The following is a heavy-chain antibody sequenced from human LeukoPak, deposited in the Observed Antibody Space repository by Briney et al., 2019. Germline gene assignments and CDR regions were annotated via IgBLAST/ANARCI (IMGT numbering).Heavy chain of an antibody. D-gene: IGHD3-10*01. CDR3: ARDPPGPGSYYDY. J-gene: IGHJ4*02. CDR1: GYSITTGYY. CDR2: IYHSGST. Sequence: PSETLSLTFTVSGYSITTGYYWGWIRQPPGKGLEWIGSIYHSGSTYYNPSLKSRVTISVDTSKNQFSLKLSSVTAADTAVYYCARDPPGPGSYYDYWSQGTLVTVSS. V-gene: IGHV4-38-2*02.